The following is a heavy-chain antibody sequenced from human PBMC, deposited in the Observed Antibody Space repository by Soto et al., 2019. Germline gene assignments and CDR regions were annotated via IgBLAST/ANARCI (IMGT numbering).Heavy chain of an antibody. D-gene: IGHD6-19*01. V-gene: IGHV4-39*01. Sequence: QLLESGPGLVKPSETLSLTCTVSGASITSSNYYWGWIRQPPGKGLEWIGSMYYSGSTYYNPSLTSRVTISVDTSKNQLALRLTSVTAADTAVYYCARHGSDWSWYFDLWGRGTLVTVSS. CDR1: GASITSSNYY. CDR2: MYYSGST. CDR3: ARHGSDWSWYFDL. J-gene: IGHJ2*01.